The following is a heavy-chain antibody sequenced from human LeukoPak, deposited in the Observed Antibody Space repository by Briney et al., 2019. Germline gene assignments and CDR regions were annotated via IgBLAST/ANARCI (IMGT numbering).Heavy chain of an antibody. V-gene: IGHV3-30*02. D-gene: IGHD6-13*01. J-gene: IGHJ6*03. Sequence: GGALRLSCAASGFTFSSYGMHWVRQAPGKGLEGVAVIRYDGDIKYYADSVKGRLTISRENSKNTLYLQMNSLTAEDTAVYYCAKGEGWQQPYYYYMDVWGKGTTVTISS. CDR2: IRYDGDIK. CDR1: GFTFSSYG. CDR3: AKGEGWQQPYYYYMDV.